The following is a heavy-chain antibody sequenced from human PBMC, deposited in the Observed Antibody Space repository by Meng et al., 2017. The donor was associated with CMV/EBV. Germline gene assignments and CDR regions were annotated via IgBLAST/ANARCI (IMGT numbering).Heavy chain of an antibody. CDR2: ISWNSGSI. J-gene: IGHJ4*02. CDR3: AKGDGAGTAYYFDY. V-gene: IGHV3-9*01. D-gene: IGHD6-13*01. CDR1: GFTFSSYG. Sequence: GGSLRLSCAASGFTFSSYGMHWVRQAPGKGLEWVSGISWNSGSIGYADSVKGRFTISRDNAKNSLYLQMNSLRAEDTALYYCAKGDGAGTAYYFDYWGQGTLVTVSS.